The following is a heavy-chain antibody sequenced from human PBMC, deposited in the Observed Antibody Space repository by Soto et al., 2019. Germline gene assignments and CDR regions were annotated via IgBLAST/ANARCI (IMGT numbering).Heavy chain of an antibody. D-gene: IGHD6-13*01. J-gene: IGHJ6*02. CDR3: ARHLYSRSPYSSSWYYYYYGMDV. Sequence: GESLKISCKGSGYSFTSYSISWVRQMPGKGLEWMGRIDPSDSYTNYSPSFQGHVTISADKSISTAYLQWSSLKDSDTAMYYCARHLYSRSPYSSSWYYYYYGMDVWGQGTTVTVSS. V-gene: IGHV5-10-1*01. CDR1: GYSFTSYS. CDR2: IDPSDSYT.